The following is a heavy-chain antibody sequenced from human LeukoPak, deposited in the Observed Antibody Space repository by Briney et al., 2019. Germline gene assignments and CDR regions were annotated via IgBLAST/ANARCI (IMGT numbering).Heavy chain of an antibody. CDR2: IRSKACGGTT. Sequence: GGSLRLSCTASGFTFGDYAMSWFRQAPGKGLEWVGFIRSKACGGTTDYSAPVKGRFTISRDDSRNMVYLQMNSLETEDTAVYYCSTGIGTNDFWGQGTLVTVSS. J-gene: IGHJ4*02. V-gene: IGHV3-49*03. CDR3: STGIGTNDF. D-gene: IGHD1-14*01. CDR1: GFTFGDYA.